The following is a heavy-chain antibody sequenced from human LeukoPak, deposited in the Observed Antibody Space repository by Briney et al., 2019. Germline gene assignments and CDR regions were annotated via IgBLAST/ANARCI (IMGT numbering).Heavy chain of an antibody. CDR3: ARRSPAYYGSGRHAFDI. CDR1: GGTFSSYA. D-gene: IGHD3-10*01. Sequence: SVKVSCKASGGTFSSYAISWVRQAPGQGLEWMGRTIPILGIANYAQKFQGRVTITADKSTSTAYMELSSLRSEDTAVYYCARRSPAYYGSGRHAFDIWGQGTMVTVSS. V-gene: IGHV1-69*04. CDR2: TIPILGIA. J-gene: IGHJ3*02.